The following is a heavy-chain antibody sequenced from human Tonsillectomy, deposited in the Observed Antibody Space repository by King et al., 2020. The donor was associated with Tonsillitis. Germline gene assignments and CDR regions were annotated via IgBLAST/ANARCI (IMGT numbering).Heavy chain of an antibody. CDR1: GFIFSDYY. Sequence: HVQLVESGGGLVKPGGSLRLSCAASGFIFSDYYMSWIRQAPGKGLEWGSYIRRSGSTIYYADSVKGRFTISRDNAKNSLYLQMNSLRAEDTAVYYCARDLWPGAGGGYEGHWGQGTLVTVSS. CDR2: IRRSGSTI. J-gene: IGHJ4*02. V-gene: IGHV3-11*01. D-gene: IGHD5-12*01. CDR3: ARDLWPGAGGGYEGH.